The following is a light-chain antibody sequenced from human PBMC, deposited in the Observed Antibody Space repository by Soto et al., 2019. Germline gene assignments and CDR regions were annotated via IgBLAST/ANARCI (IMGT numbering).Light chain of an antibody. CDR1: QGISNY. J-gene: IGKJ1*01. V-gene: IGKV1-27*01. CDR3: QKYDSAPRT. Sequence: DIQMTQSPSSRYASVGDRVTITCRVSQGISNYLAWYQQKPGKAPKLLIYGASTLQAGVPSRFSGSGSGTDFTLTIGSLQPEDVATYYCQKYDSAPRTFGQGTKVEIK. CDR2: GAS.